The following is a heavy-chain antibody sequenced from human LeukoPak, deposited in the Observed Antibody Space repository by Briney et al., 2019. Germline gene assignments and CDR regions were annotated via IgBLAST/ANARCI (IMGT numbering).Heavy chain of an antibody. CDR2: ISSDSTTI. V-gene: IGHV3-48*01. CDR3: AREGYCSSTSCYYFDY. D-gene: IGHD2-2*01. Sequence: GGSLRLSCAASGFTFSTFSMIWVRQAPGKGLEWISYISSDSTTIYYADSVKGRFTNSRDNAENSLYLQMNSLRAEDTAVYYCAREGYCSSTSCYYFDYWGQGTLVTVSS. CDR1: GFTFSTFS. J-gene: IGHJ4*02.